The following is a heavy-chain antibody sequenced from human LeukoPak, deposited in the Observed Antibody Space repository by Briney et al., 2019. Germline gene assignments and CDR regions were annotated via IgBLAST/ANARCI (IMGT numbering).Heavy chain of an antibody. V-gene: IGHV3-23*01. J-gene: IGHJ4*02. Sequence: GGSLRLSCAASGFTLSSDAMSWVRQAPGKGLEWVSAISGSGGSTYYADSVKGRFTISRDNSKNTLYLQMNSLRAEDTAVYYCAKGGYCSSTSCWEGYWGQGTLVTVSS. D-gene: IGHD2-2*01. CDR3: AKGGYCSSTSCWEGY. CDR2: ISGSGGST. CDR1: GFTLSSDA.